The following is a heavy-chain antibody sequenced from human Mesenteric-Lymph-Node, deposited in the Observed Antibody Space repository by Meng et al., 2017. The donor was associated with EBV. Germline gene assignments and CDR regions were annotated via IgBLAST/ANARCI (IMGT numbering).Heavy chain of an antibody. CDR2: INVYKANI. CDR3: ARVPIMGSTWVDP. D-gene: IGHD3-10*01. J-gene: IGHJ5*02. V-gene: IGHV1-18*01. CDR1: GYTFTSYG. Sequence: QVQLVQSGPEVKKPGASVKVSCKTSGYTFTSYGITWVRQAPGQGLEWMGWINVYKANIHYAQKLQDRVTMTTDTSTSTAYMELRSLRSDDTAVYYCARVPIMGSTWVDPWGQGTLVTVSS.